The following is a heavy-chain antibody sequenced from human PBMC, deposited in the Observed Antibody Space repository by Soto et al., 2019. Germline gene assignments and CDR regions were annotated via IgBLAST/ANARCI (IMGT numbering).Heavy chain of an antibody. Sequence: RASVKVSSKASGGTFSSYAISWVRQAPGQVLEWMGGIIPIFGTADYAQKFQGRVTITADESTSTAYMELSSLRSEDTAVYYCASKVGYDYVWGSYRYLGPTHNYYYGMDVWGQGTTVTVSS. CDR1: GGTFSSYA. CDR3: ASKVGYDYVWGSYRYLGPTHNYYYGMDV. D-gene: IGHD3-16*02. CDR2: IIPIFGTA. V-gene: IGHV1-69*13. J-gene: IGHJ6*02.